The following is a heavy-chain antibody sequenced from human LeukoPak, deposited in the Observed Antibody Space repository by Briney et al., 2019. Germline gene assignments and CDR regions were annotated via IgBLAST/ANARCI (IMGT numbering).Heavy chain of an antibody. CDR2: IYYSGST. D-gene: IGHD4-23*01. Sequence: SETLSLTCTVPGGSISSYYWSWIRQPPGKGLEWIGYIYYSGSTNYNPSLKSRVTISVDTSKNQFSLKLSSVTAADTAVYYCARVLDYGGNQNYFDYWGQGTLVTVSS. CDR3: ARVLDYGGNQNYFDY. V-gene: IGHV4-59*01. CDR1: GGSISSYY. J-gene: IGHJ4*02.